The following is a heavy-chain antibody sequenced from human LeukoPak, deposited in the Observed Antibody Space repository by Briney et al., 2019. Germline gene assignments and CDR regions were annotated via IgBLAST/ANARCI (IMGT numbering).Heavy chain of an antibody. V-gene: IGHV4-61*02. D-gene: IGHD3-10*01. CDR1: SVSISSGTYY. Sequence: SETLSLTCTVSSVSISSGTYYWSWIRQPAGKGLEWIGRIYSSGSTNYNPSLKSRVTMSVDTSKNQFSLKLSSVTAADTAVYYCARGLPITMVRGAVLAPWGQGTLVTVSS. J-gene: IGHJ5*02. CDR2: IYSSGST. CDR3: ARGLPITMVRGAVLAP.